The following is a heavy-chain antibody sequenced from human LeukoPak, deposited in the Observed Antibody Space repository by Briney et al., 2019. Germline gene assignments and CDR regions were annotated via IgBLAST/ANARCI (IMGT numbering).Heavy chain of an antibody. CDR2: ISSSSSYI. V-gene: IGHV3-21*01. CDR3: ATHHIVVVPAAIWYGTDV. D-gene: IGHD2-2*01. J-gene: IGHJ6*02. Sequence: PGGSLRLSCAASGFTFSSYSMNWVRQAPGKGLEWVSSISSSSSYIYYADSVKGRFTISRDNAKNSLYLQMNSLRAEDTAVYYCATHHIVVVPAAIWYGTDVWGQGTTVTVSS. CDR1: GFTFSSYS.